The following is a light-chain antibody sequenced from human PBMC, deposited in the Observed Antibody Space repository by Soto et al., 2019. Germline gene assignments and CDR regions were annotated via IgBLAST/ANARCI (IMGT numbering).Light chain of an antibody. V-gene: IGLV2-8*01. CDR2: EVS. J-gene: IGLJ1*01. Sequence: QSALTQPPAASGSPGQSVTISCTGTSSDVGAYKYVSWYQQHPGKAPKLLIYEVSQRPSGVPDRFSGSKSGNTASLTVSGLQAEDEADYYCSSYTSSSPYVFGTGTKVTVL. CDR3: SSYTSSSPYV. CDR1: SSDVGAYKY.